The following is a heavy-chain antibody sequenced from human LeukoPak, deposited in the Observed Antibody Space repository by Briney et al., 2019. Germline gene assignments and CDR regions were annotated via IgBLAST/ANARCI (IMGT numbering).Heavy chain of an antibody. CDR1: GFTFSSSA. CDR2: LSGGGGST. J-gene: IGHJ5*02. V-gene: IGHV3-23*01. Sequence: GGSLRLSCAASGFTFSSSAMSWVRQAPGKGLDWVSGLSGGGGSTYYADSVKGRFTISRDNSKNTLYLQMNSLRAEDTAVYHCAKTGYCSSTSCSAGFDPWGQGTLVTVSS. CDR3: AKTGYCSSTSCSAGFDP. D-gene: IGHD2-2*01.